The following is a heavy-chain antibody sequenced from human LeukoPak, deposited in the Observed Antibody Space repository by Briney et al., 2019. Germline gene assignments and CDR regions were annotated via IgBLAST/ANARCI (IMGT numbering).Heavy chain of an antibody. V-gene: IGHV4-34*01. CDR1: GGSFSGYY. D-gene: IGHD6-13*01. CDR3: ARAGYSSSWYAA. CDR2: INHSGST. Sequence: PSETLSLTCAVYGGSFSGYYWSWIRQPPGKGLEWIGEINHSGSTNYNPSLKSRVTISVDTSKNQFSLKLSSVTAADTAVYYCARAGYSSSWYAAWGQGTLVTVSS. J-gene: IGHJ5*02.